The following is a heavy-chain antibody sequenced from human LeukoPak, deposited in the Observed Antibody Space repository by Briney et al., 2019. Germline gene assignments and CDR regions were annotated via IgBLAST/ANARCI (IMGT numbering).Heavy chain of an antibody. CDR3: ARDLAAAGLSNP. J-gene: IGHJ5*02. CDR2: IYISGST. Sequence: PSETLSLTCTVSGGSVSDYYWSWIRQPAGKGLEWIGHIYISGSTNYNPSLQSRVTISVDTSKNQFSLKLTSVTAADTAVYYCARDLAAAGLSNPWGQGTLVTVSS. D-gene: IGHD6-13*01. V-gene: IGHV4-4*07. CDR1: GGSVSDYY.